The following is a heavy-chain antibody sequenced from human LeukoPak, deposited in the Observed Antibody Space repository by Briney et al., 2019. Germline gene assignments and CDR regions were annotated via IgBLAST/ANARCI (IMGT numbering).Heavy chain of an antibody. J-gene: IGHJ6*02. CDR3: ATALRGAYYDILTGYSNGYYYYGMDV. CDR1: GGSISSYY. D-gene: IGHD3-9*01. CDR2: IYYSGST. Sequence: DPSETLSLTCTVSGGSISSYYWSWIRQPPGKGLEWIGYIYYSGSTNYNPSLKSRVTISVDTSKNQFSLKLSSVTAADTAVYYCATALRGAYYDILTGYSNGYYYYGMDVWGQGTTVTVSS. V-gene: IGHV4-59*01.